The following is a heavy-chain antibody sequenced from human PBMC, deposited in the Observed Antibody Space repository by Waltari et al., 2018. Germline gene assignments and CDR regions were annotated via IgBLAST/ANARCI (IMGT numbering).Heavy chain of an antibody. CDR1: GGSISSGGYY. CDR3: AKAHYGDYESYYYGMDV. Sequence: QVQLQESGPGLVKPSQTLSLTCTVSGGSISSGGYYWSWIRQHPGKGLEWIGYIYYIASTYDNPSLKSRVTISVDTSKNQFSLKLSSVTAEDTAVYYCAKAHYGDYESYYYGMDVWGQGTTVTVSS. CDR2: IYYIAST. J-gene: IGHJ6*02. V-gene: IGHV4-31*03. D-gene: IGHD4-17*01.